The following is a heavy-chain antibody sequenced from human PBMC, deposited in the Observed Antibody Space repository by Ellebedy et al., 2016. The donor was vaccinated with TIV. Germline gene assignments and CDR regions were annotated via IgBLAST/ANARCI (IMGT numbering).Heavy chain of an antibody. Sequence: PGGSLRLSCAASGFTFSSYEMNWVPQAPGKGLEWVSYISSSGSTIYYADSVKGRFTISRDNAKTSLYLQMNSLRAEDTAVYYCARDIHYYDSSGYYFWFDPWGQGTLVTVSS. CDR1: GFTFSSYE. V-gene: IGHV3-48*03. CDR3: ARDIHYYDSSGYYFWFDP. J-gene: IGHJ5*02. D-gene: IGHD3-22*01. CDR2: ISSSGSTI.